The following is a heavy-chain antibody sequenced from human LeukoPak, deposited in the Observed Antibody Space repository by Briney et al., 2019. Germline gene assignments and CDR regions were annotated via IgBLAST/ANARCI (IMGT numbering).Heavy chain of an antibody. V-gene: IGHV4-34*01. CDR3: ARLDILVVPASIPAVGFDP. D-gene: IGHD2-2*01. CDR1: GGSFSCYY. CDR2: INHSGST. J-gene: IGHJ5*02. Sequence: SETLSLTCTVYGGSFSCYYWSWIRQPPGKGLEWNGEINHSGSTNYNPSLKSRVTMSVDTSKNQFSLKLSSVTAADTAVYFCARLDILVVPASIPAVGFDPWGQGTLVTVSS.